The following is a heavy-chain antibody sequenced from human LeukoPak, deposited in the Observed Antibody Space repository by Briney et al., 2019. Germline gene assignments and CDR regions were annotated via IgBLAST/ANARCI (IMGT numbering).Heavy chain of an antibody. Sequence: GGSLRLSCTASGFTFSDYAMSWIRQAPGKGLEWVGFIRSKAYGETADYAASVKGRFTISRDDSKAIAYLQMNSLKTEDKAVYHCTIVRGAYNHYNYWGQETLVTVSS. CDR2: IRSKAYGETA. J-gene: IGHJ4*02. D-gene: IGHD1-1*01. CDR3: TIVRGAYNHYNY. CDR1: GFTFSDYA. V-gene: IGHV3-49*03.